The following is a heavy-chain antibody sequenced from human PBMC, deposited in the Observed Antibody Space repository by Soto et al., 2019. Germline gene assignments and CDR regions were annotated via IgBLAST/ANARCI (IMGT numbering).Heavy chain of an antibody. CDR2: IYYSGNT. V-gene: IGHV4-59*01. D-gene: IGHD5-12*01. Sequence: PSETLSLTCTVSGGSITNYYWSWIRQPPGKGLEWIGYIYYSGNTRYNPSLKSRVTISVDTSKNQFSLNLSSLTAADTAVYYCARVYGEMATMPSFDYWGQGTLVTVSS. J-gene: IGHJ4*02. CDR3: ARVYGEMATMPSFDY. CDR1: GGSITNYY.